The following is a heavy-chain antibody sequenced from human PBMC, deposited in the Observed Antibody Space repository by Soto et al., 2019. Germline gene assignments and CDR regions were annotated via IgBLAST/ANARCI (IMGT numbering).Heavy chain of an antibody. CDR2: SYHSGNT. J-gene: IGHJ3*02. D-gene: IGHD3-10*01. V-gene: IGHV4-30-2*01. CDR1: GGSISSGGYS. CDR3: ARSRSDSLRGDLDAFDI. Sequence: QLQLQESGSGLVKPSQTLSLTCAVSGGSISSGGYSWTWIRQPPGKGLEWIGYSYHSGNTHYNPSLKSRVTISVDRSKNQFSLKLSSVTAADTAVYYCARSRSDSLRGDLDAFDIWGQGTMVTVSS.